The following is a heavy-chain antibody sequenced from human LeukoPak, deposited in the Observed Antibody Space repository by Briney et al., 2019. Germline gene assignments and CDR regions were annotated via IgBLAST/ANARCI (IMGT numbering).Heavy chain of an antibody. Sequence: GASVKVSSKASGYTFTSYGISWVRQAPGQGLEWMGWISAYNGNTNYAQNLQGRVTMTTDTSTRIAYMELRSLGSDDTAIYYCARFSIPANWFDPWGQGTLVTVSS. CDR1: GYTFTSYG. V-gene: IGHV1-18*01. CDR2: ISAYNGNT. J-gene: IGHJ5*02. CDR3: ARFSIPANWFDP. D-gene: IGHD6-25*01.